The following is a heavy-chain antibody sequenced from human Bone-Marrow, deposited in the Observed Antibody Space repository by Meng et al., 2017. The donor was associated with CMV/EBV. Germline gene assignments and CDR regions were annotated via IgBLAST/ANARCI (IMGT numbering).Heavy chain of an antibody. J-gene: IGHJ4*02. CDR2: INPNSGGT. CDR3: ARDRYNWNYGDY. CDR1: GYTFTCYS. D-gene: IGHD1-7*01. Sequence: FKASGYTFTCYSSHWGRQAPGQGLEWMGWINPNSGGTNYAQKFQGRVTMTRDTSISTAYMELSRLRSDDTAVYYCARDRYNWNYGDYWGQGTLVPSPQ. V-gene: IGHV1-2*02.